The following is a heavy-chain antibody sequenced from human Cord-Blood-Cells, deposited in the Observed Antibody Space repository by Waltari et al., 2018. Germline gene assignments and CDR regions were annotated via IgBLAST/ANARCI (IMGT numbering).Heavy chain of an antibody. CDR1: GYTFTGYY. V-gene: IGHV1-2*04. J-gene: IGHJ4*02. CDR3: ARVSGYDFFYFDY. D-gene: IGHD5-12*01. CDR2: INPTSGGT. Sequence: QVQLVQSGAEVKKPGASVKVSCKASGYTFTGYYMHWVRQAPGQGLEWMGWINPTSGGTNYAQKFQGWVTMTRDTSISTAYMELSRLRSDDTAVYYCARVSGYDFFYFDYWGQGTLVTVSS.